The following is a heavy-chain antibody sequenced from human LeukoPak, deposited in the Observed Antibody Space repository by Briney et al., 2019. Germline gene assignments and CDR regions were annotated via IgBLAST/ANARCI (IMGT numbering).Heavy chain of an antibody. D-gene: IGHD3-10*01. Sequence: GGSLRLSCTASGFIFSSYSMNWVRQAPGKGLEWVSSISSSSSYIYYADSVKGRFTISRDNAKNSLYLQMNSLRAEDTAVYYCARDYRHYGSGTYRGENDYWGQGTLVTVSS. V-gene: IGHV3-21*01. CDR2: ISSSSSYI. J-gene: IGHJ4*02. CDR1: GFIFSSYS. CDR3: ARDYRHYGSGTYRGENDY.